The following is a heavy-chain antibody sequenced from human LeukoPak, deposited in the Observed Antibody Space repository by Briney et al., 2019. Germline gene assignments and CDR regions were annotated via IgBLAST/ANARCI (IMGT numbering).Heavy chain of an antibody. D-gene: IGHD1-26*01. CDR1: GYTFTGYY. CDR2: INPNSGGT. Sequence: ASVKVSCKASGYTFTGYYIHWVRQAPAQGLVWKGWINPNSGGTNYAQNFQGRVTMTRDTSISTAYMELSRLRSDDTALYYCARASGRYSDAFDIWGQGTMVTVSS. CDR3: ARASGRYSDAFDI. J-gene: IGHJ3*02. V-gene: IGHV1-2*02.